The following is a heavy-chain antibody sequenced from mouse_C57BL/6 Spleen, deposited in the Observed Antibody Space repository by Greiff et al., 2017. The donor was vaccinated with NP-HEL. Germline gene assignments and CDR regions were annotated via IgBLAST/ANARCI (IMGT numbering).Heavy chain of an antibody. CDR2: ISDGGSYT. D-gene: IGHD3-2*02. J-gene: IGHJ3*01. V-gene: IGHV5-4*03. CDR1: GFTFSSYA. Sequence: EVKLMESGGGLVKPGGSLKLSCAASGFTFSSYAMSWVRQTPEKRLEWVATISDGGSYTYYPDNVKGRFTISRDNAKNNLYLQMSHLKSEATAMYYCASPDSSGLAWFAYWGQGTLVTVSA. CDR3: ASPDSSGLAWFAY.